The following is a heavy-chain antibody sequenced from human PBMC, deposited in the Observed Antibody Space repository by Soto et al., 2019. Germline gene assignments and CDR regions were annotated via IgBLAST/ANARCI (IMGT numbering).Heavy chain of an antibody. J-gene: IGHJ4*02. D-gene: IGHD3-10*01. CDR2: IYPADSDI. Sequence: GESLKISGQTSGYSFTAYWVAGVRQTPGRGLEWMGIIYPADSDIRYSPSFQGQVTISADRSISTVYLQWTSLKASDTAMYFCARQDGFGLYYFDYWGQGTPVTVSS. CDR3: ARQDGFGLYYFDY. CDR1: GYSFTAYW. V-gene: IGHV5-51*01.